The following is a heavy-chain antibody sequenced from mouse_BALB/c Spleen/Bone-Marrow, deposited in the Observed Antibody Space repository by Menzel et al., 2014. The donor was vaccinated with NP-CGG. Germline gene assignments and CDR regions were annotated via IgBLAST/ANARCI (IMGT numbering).Heavy chain of an antibody. D-gene: IGHD1-1*01. CDR3: ARSYCGFQYYFDY. CDR2: ISTYSGNT. V-gene: IGHV1-67*01. CDR1: GYTFTDYA. Sequence: VMLVESGPELVRPGVSVKISCKGSGYTFTDYAMHWVKQSHAKSLEWIGVISTYSGNTNYNQKFKGKATMTVDKSSSTAYMELARLTSEDSAIYYCARSYCGFQYYFDYWGQGTTLTVSS. J-gene: IGHJ2*01.